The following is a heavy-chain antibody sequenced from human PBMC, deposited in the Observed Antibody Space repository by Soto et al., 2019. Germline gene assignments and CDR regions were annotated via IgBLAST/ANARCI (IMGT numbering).Heavy chain of an antibody. J-gene: IGHJ4*02. CDR1: GYSFTSYW. Sequence: PGESLKISCKGSGYSFTSYWISWVRQMPGKGLEWMGRIDPSDSYTNYSPSFQGHVTISADKSISTAYLQWSSLKASDAAMYYCASTHSSSWYYFDYWGQGTLVTVSS. CDR2: IDPSDSYT. D-gene: IGHD6-13*01. CDR3: ASTHSSSWYYFDY. V-gene: IGHV5-10-1*01.